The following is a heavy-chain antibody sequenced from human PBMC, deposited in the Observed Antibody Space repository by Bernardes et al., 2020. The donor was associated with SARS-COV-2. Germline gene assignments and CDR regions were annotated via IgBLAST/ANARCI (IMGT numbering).Heavy chain of an antibody. D-gene: IGHD1-1*01. J-gene: IGHJ4*02. CDR1: GFTFSMYG. Sequence: GGSLRLSCAASGFTFSMYGMNWVRQAPGKGLEWVSAMTGGGDGKYYADSVKGRFVISRDNSRDILYLQMNSLRVEDSGVYYCAKDQKSLEPLYALSFWGQGTVVTVSS. CDR3: AKDQKSLEPLYALSF. V-gene: IGHV3-23*01. CDR2: MTGGGDGK.